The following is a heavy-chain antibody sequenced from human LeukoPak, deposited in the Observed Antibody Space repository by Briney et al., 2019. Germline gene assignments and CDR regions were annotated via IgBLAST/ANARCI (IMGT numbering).Heavy chain of an antibody. J-gene: IGHJ4*02. V-gene: IGHV4-34*12. D-gene: IGHD5-24*01. CDR3: ARHFRWLRIFDY. CDR2: IIQTGGT. Sequence: SETLSLTCAVYGGSFSDYYWSWIRQPPGKGLEWIGEIIQTGGTNHNPSLKSRVTISVDTSKNQFSLKLSSVTAADTAVYYCARHFRWLRIFDYWGQGTLVTVSS. CDR1: GGSFSDYY.